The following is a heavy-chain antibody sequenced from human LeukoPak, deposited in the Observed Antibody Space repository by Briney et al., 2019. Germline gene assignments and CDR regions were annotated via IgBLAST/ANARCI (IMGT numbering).Heavy chain of an antibody. V-gene: IGHV1-69*05. CDR1: GGTFSSYA. CDR3: ARDGIRLWFPDY. CDR2: IIPIFGTA. Sequence: ASVKVSCKASGGTFSSYAISWVRQAPGQGLEWMGRIIPIFGTANYAQKFQGRVTITTDESTSTAYMELSSLRSEDTAVYYCARDGIRLWFPDYWGQRTLVTVSS. D-gene: IGHD5-18*01. J-gene: IGHJ4*02.